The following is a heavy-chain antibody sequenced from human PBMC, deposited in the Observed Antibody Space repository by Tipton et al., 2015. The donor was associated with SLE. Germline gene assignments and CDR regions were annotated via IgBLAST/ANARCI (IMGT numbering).Heavy chain of an antibody. CDR1: DGSISDYF. V-gene: IGHV4-4*07. CDR3: ARGLYSSASPMDV. D-gene: IGHD6-19*01. J-gene: IGHJ6*04. CDR2: IYTSGST. Sequence: TLSLTCTVSDGSISDYFWNWIRQPAGKGLEWIGRIYTSGSTNYNSSLKSRVTMSVDTSKNQFSLKLSSVTAADTAVYYCARGLYSSASPMDVWGKGTTVTVSS.